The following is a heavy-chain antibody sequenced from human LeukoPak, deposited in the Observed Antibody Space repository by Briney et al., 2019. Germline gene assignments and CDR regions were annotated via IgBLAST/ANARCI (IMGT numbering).Heavy chain of an antibody. CDR3: ARDSGYANTYYYESSGVDY. V-gene: IGHV3-7*03. J-gene: IGHJ4*02. CDR1: GFTFSIYC. D-gene: IGHD3-22*01. Sequence: GGSLRLSCAASGFTFSIYCMSWVRQAPGRGRECVANIRKDGSMKYKVDSVTGRFTISRDNAKNSFSLQIHILRAEDKVLSYGARDSGYANTYYYESSGVDYWGQGTLVTVSS. CDR2: IRKDGSMK.